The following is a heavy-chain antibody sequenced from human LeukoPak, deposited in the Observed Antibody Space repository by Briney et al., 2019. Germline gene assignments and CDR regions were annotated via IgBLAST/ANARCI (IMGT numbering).Heavy chain of an antibody. D-gene: IGHD3-22*01. V-gene: IGHV4-59*01. Sequence: SETLSLTCTISGGSISSYYWSWIRQPPGKELEWIGYIYYSGGTNYNPSLKSRVTMSIDTSKNQFSVKLTSVTAADTAVYYCVRHYYDSRGLYYWGQGTLVTGSS. J-gene: IGHJ4*02. CDR3: VRHYYDSRGLYY. CDR2: IYYSGGT. CDR1: GGSISSYY.